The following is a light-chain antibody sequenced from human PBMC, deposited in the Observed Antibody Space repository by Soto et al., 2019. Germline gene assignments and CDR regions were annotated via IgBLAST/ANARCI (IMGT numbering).Light chain of an antibody. Sequence: QSALTQPASVSGSPGQSITISCTGTSSDIGGYNFVSWYQHHPGKAPKLMIYEVNNRPSGVSSRFSGSKSGNTASLTISGLQTEDEADYYCSSYTSTRTDVFGTGTKVTVL. CDR3: SSYTSTRTDV. J-gene: IGLJ1*01. CDR1: SSDIGGYNF. V-gene: IGLV2-14*01. CDR2: EVN.